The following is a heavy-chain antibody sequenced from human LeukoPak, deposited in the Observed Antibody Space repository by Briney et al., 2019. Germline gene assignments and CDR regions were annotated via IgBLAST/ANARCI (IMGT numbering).Heavy chain of an antibody. J-gene: IGHJ4*02. CDR2: IYYSGST. V-gene: IGHV4-59*01. D-gene: IGHD5-24*01. CDR3: ARETRDGYKPGRDYFDY. CDR1: GGSFISDY. Sequence: PSETLSLTCTVSGGSFISDYWSWIRQPPGKGLEWIGYIYYSGSTNYNPSLKSRVTISVDTSKNQFSLKLSSVTAADTAVYYCARETRDGYKPGRDYFDYWGQGTLVTVSS.